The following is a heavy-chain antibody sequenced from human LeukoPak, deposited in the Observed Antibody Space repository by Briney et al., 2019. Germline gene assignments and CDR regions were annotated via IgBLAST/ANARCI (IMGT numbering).Heavy chain of an antibody. CDR1: GFTFSNYR. V-gene: IGHV3-21*01. Sequence: GGSLRLSCAASGFTFSNYRMNWVRQAPGKGLEWVSCIWSSNSNKYYADSVKGRFTISRDNAKNSLYLQMNSLRAEDTAVYYCASESSRGYYFDYWGQGTLVTVSS. CDR2: IWSSNSNK. D-gene: IGHD3-10*01. J-gene: IGHJ4*02. CDR3: ASESSRGYYFDY.